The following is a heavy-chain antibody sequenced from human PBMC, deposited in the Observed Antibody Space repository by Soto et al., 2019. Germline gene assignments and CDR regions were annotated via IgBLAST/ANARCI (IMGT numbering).Heavy chain of an antibody. V-gene: IGHV3-30-3*01. D-gene: IGHD5-12*01. CDR3: ARDRGPIGYNYDYYYGMDV. CDR1: GFTFSSYA. J-gene: IGHJ6*02. Sequence: GGSLRLSCAASGFTFSSYAMHWVRQAPGKGLEWVAVISYDGSNKYYADSVKGRFTISRDNSKNTLYLQMNSLRAEDTAVYYCARDRGPIGYNYDYYYGMDVWGQGTTVTVSS. CDR2: ISYDGSNK.